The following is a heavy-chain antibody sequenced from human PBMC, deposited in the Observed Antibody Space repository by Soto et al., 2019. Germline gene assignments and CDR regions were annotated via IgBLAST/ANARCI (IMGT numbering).Heavy chain of an antibody. V-gene: IGHV3-73*02. Sequence: EVQLVESGGGLVQPGGSLKLSCTASGFTFSDSPMHWVRQASGKGLEWVGRIRSKANNYATAYGASVKGRFTISRDDSKNTGYLQMNSLKTEDAAVYYCTSHSPEDMRRTWGQGTLVTVSS. CDR3: TSHSPEDMRRT. CDR2: IRSKANNYAT. J-gene: IGHJ5*02. CDR1: GFTFSDSP. D-gene: IGHD2-15*01.